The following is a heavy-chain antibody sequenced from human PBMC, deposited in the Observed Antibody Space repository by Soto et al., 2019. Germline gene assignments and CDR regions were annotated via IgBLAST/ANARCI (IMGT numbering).Heavy chain of an antibody. CDR1: GGSVSSGSYY. J-gene: IGHJ5*02. V-gene: IGHV4-61*01. CDR3: AGTPRYCSGGSCPKGGWFDP. Sequence: QVQLQESGPGLVKPSETLSLTCTVSGGSVSSGSYYWSWIRQPPGTGLEWIGYIDYSGSTNYNPSLKSRVTISVDTSKNQFSLKLSAVTAADTAVYYCAGTPRYCSGGSCPKGGWFDPWGQGTLVTVSS. D-gene: IGHD2-15*01. CDR2: IDYSGST.